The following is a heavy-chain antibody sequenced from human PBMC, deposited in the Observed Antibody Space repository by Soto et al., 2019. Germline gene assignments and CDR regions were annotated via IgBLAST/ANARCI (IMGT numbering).Heavy chain of an antibody. CDR3: VGRITIFGVVIDY. J-gene: IGHJ4*02. V-gene: IGHV4-59*08. D-gene: IGHD3-3*01. Sequence: SETLSLTCTVSGGSISSYYWSWIRQPPGKGLEWIGYIYYSGSTNYNPSLKSRVTISVDTSKNQFSLKLSSVTAADTAVYYCVGRITIFGVVIDYWGQGTLVTVSS. CDR1: GGSISSYY. CDR2: IYYSGST.